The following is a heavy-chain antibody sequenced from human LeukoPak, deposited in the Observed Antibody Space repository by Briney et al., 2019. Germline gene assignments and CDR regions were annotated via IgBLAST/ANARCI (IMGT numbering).Heavy chain of an antibody. V-gene: IGHV3-30*04. CDR3: ARVYDSSGYYLGY. Sequence: GRSLRLSCAASGFTFSRTPMHWVRQAPGKGLEWVAVISYDGNNEYYADSVKGRFTISRDNSKNTLYLQMNSLRAEDTAVYYCARVYDSSGYYLGYWGQGTLVTVSS. D-gene: IGHD3-22*01. J-gene: IGHJ4*02. CDR2: ISYDGNNE. CDR1: GFTFSRTP.